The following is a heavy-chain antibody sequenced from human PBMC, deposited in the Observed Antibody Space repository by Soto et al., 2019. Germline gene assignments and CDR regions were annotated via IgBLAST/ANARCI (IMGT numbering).Heavy chain of an antibody. CDR1: GGTFSRYA. J-gene: IGHJ6*02. CDR2: TMPMFGTP. Sequence: QVQLVQSGAEMQKPGASVRVSCKASGGTFSRYAFSWVRQAPGKWLEWLGGTMPMFGTPNYAQKFQGRVAISAGESTATIYIELSSLRSEDTAVYFCARPLRDRNSCYGMAVWGQATTVTVSS. D-gene: IGHD3-22*01. V-gene: IGHV1-69*01. CDR3: ARPLRDRNSCYGMAV.